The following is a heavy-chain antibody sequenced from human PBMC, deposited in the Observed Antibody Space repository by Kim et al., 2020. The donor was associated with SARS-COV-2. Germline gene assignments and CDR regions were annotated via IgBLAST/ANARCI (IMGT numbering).Heavy chain of an antibody. D-gene: IGHD6-19*01. Sequence: GNGNTKYSQKFQGRVTITRDTSASTAYMELSSLRSEDTAVYYCARSGWSTWGQGTLVTVSS. CDR3: ARSGWST. CDR2: GNGNT. V-gene: IGHV1-3*01. J-gene: IGHJ5*02.